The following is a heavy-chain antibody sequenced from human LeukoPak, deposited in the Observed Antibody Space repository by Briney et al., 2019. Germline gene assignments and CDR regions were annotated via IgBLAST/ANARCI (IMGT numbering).Heavy chain of an antibody. CDR1: GGTFSSYA. CDR3: ARDGPEWYDSSGYYHFDY. CDR2: IIPILGIA. J-gene: IGHJ4*02. Sequence: ASVKVSCKASGGTFSSYAISWVRQAPGQGLEWMGRIIPILGIANYAQKFQGRVTITADKSTSTAYMELSSLRSEDTAVYYCARDGPEWYDSSGYYHFDYWGQGTLVTVSS. D-gene: IGHD3-22*01. V-gene: IGHV1-69*04.